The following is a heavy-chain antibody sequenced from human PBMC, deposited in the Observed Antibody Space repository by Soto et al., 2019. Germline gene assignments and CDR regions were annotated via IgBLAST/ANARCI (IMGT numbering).Heavy chain of an antibody. CDR1: GYTFTSYD. CDR2: MNPNSGNT. J-gene: IGHJ6*02. V-gene: IGHV1-8*01. CDR3: ASGMLVRGAYYVDV. Sequence: RASVKVSCKASGYTFTSYDINWVRQATGQGLEWMGWMNPNSGNTGYAQKFQGRVSMTRNTSISTAYMELSSLRSEDTAVYYCASGMLVRGAYYVDVWGRGTTVTVSS. D-gene: IGHD3-10*01.